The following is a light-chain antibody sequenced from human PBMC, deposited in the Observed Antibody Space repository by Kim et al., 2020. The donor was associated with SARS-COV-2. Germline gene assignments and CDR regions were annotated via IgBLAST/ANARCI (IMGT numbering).Light chain of an antibody. CDR1: QSVLYSSNNKNY. Sequence: RATSNCKSRQSVLYSSNNKNYLTWYQQKPGQPPQLLIYWASTRESGVPDRFSGSGSGTDFTLTISSLQAEDVAVYYCQQYYTTPYTFGPGTKLEI. CDR2: WAS. J-gene: IGKJ2*01. V-gene: IGKV4-1*01. CDR3: QQYYTTPYT.